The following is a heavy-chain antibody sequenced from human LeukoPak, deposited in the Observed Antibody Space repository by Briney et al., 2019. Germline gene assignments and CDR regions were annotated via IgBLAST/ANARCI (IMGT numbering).Heavy chain of an antibody. Sequence: PSETLSLTCAVYGGSFSGYYWSWIRQPPGKGLEWIGEINHSGSTNYNPSLKSRVTISGDTSKNQFSLKLSSVTAADTAVYYCARENTATNYYRDVWGKGTTVTVSS. D-gene: IGHD5-18*01. V-gene: IGHV4-34*01. CDR1: GGSFSGYY. CDR2: INHSGST. CDR3: ARENTATNYYRDV. J-gene: IGHJ6*03.